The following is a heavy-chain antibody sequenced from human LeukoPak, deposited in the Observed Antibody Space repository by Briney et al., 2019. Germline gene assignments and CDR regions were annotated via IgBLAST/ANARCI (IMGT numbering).Heavy chain of an antibody. D-gene: IGHD4-4*01. V-gene: IGHV1-69*04. CDR1: GGTFSSYA. J-gene: IGHJ6*02. CDR3: ARDYKENSNSGRYYYGMDV. CDR2: IIPILGIA. Sequence: GASVKVSCKASGGTFSSYAISWVRQAPGQGLEWMGRIIPILGIANYAQKFQGRVTITADKSTSTAYMELSSLRSEDTAVYYCARDYKENSNSGRYYYGMDVWGQGTTVTVSS.